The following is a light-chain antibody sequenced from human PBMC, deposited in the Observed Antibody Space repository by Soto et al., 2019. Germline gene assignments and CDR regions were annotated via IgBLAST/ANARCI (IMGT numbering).Light chain of an antibody. Sequence: DIQMTQSPSSLSASVGDRVTITCQASQDINKYLNWYHQKPGKAPKLLIYDASNLETGVPSRFSGSGSGTDFTFTISSLKTEDIATYYCQQYDNLPLTFGGGTKVDIK. J-gene: IGKJ4*01. CDR2: DAS. V-gene: IGKV1-33*01. CDR3: QQYDNLPLT. CDR1: QDINKY.